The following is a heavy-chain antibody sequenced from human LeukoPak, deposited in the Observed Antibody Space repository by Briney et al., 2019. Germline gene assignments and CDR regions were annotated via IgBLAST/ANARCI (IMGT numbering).Heavy chain of an antibody. V-gene: IGHV1-2*02. CDR1: GYTFTGYY. J-gene: IGHJ4*02. Sequence: ASVKVSCKASGYTFTGYYMHWVRQAPGQGLEWMGWINPNSGGTNYAQKFQGRVTMTRDTSISTAYMELSRLRSDDTAVYYCARDPFMITFGGVIVNPDYYFEYWGQGTLVTVSS. CDR2: INPNSGGT. D-gene: IGHD3-16*02. CDR3: ARDPFMITFGGVIVNPDYYFEY.